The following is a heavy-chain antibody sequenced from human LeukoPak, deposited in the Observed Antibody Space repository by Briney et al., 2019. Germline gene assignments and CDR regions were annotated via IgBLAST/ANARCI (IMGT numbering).Heavy chain of an antibody. CDR1: GFTFSHFW. V-gene: IGHV3-7*01. CDR2: IKKTGSET. Sequence: GGSLRLSCAASGFTFSHFWMSWVRQAPGKGLEWVAYIKKTGSETYYVDSVKGRFTITRDNTRNSLLLQMYSLRAEDTVVYFCAREDGYCSGGNCYSYFDSWGQGTLVTVSS. J-gene: IGHJ4*02. D-gene: IGHD2-15*01. CDR3: AREDGYCSGGNCYSYFDS.